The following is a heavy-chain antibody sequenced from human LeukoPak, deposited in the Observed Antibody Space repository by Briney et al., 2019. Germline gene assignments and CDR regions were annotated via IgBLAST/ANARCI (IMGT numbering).Heavy chain of an antibody. Sequence: ASVKVSCKASGSTFTGYYMHWVRQAPGQGLEWMGWINPNSGGTNYAQKFQGRVTMTRDTSISTAYMELSRLRSDDTAVYYCAREVVVVPAASYYYYGMDVWGQGTTVTVSS. CDR2: INPNSGGT. CDR1: GSTFTGYY. J-gene: IGHJ6*02. CDR3: AREVVVVPAASYYYYGMDV. D-gene: IGHD2-2*01. V-gene: IGHV1-2*02.